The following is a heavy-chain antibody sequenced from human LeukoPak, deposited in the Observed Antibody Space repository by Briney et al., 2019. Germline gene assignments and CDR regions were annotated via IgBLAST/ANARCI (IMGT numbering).Heavy chain of an antibody. CDR1: GYTFTGYY. CDR2: INPNSGGT. Sequence: ASVKVSCKASGYTFTGYYMHWVRQAPGQGLEWMGRINPNSGGTNYAQKFQGRVTMTRDTSTDTAYMELSSLRSEDTAVYYCATGLVGVDYMIDYWGQGTLVTVSS. V-gene: IGHV1-2*06. D-gene: IGHD3-3*01. J-gene: IGHJ4*02. CDR3: ATGLVGVDYMIDY.